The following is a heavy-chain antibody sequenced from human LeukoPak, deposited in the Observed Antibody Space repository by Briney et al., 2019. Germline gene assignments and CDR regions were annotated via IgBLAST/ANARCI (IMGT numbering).Heavy chain of an antibody. CDR3: ASPTLKDTAMAPFDY. Sequence: GGSLRLSCAASGFTFSSYWMSWVRQAPGKGLEWVANIKQDGSEKYYVDSVKGRFTISRDNAKNSLYLQMNSLRAEDTAVYYCASPTLKDTAMAPFDYWGQGTLVTVSS. CDR1: GFTFSSYW. J-gene: IGHJ4*02. D-gene: IGHD5-18*01. CDR2: IKQDGSEK. V-gene: IGHV3-7*01.